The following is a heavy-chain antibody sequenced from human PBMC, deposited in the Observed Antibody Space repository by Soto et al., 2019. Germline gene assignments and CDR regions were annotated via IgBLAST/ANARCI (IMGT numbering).Heavy chain of an antibody. CDR3: AREGFGGYCSSTSCYGDAFDI. Sequence: QVQLVESGGGVVQPGRSLRLSCAASGFTFSSYAMHWVRQPPGKGLEWVAVISYHGSKNYYADSVKGRFTISRDNSKNTLYLQMNSLRAEDTAVYYCAREGFGGYCSSTSCYGDAFDIWGQGTMVTVSS. J-gene: IGHJ3*02. D-gene: IGHD2-2*01. V-gene: IGHV3-30-3*01. CDR2: ISYHGSKN. CDR1: GFTFSSYA.